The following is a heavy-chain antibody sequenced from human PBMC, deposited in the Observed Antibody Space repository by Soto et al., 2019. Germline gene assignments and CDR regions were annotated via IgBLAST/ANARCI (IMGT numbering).Heavy chain of an antibody. J-gene: IGHJ5*02. Sequence: ASVKVSCKASGYTFTGYYMHWVRQAPGQGLEWMGWINPNSGGTNYAQKFQGWVTMTRDTSISTAYMELSRLRSDDTAVYYCARDGSGSYYNGSNSWGWFDPWGQGTLVTVSS. CDR2: INPNSGGT. CDR3: ARDGSGSYYNGSNSWGWFDP. D-gene: IGHD3-10*01. CDR1: GYTFTGYY. V-gene: IGHV1-2*04.